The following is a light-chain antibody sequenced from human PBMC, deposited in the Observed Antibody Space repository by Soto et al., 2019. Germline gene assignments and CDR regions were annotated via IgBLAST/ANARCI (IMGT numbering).Light chain of an antibody. CDR2: GAS. CDR1: QNVYINS. J-gene: IGKJ3*01. V-gene: IGKV3-20*01. Sequence: EVVLTQSPGTLSLSPGERATLSCRASQNVYINSSAWYQQKPGQPPRLLIYGASTRAAAIPDRFSGSGSGADFALSIDGLEPEDFAIYYCQQYGDSPLTFGPGTRVD. CDR3: QQYGDSPLT.